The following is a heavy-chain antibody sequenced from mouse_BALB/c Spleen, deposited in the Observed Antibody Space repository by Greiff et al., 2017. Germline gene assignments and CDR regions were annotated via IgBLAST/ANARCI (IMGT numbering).Heavy chain of an antibody. J-gene: IGHJ3*01. Sequence: VQLQQSGAELARPGASVKLSCKASGYTFTSYWMQWVKQRPGQGLEWIGAIYPGDGDTRYTQKFKGKATLTADKSSSTAYMQLSSLASEDSAVYYCASGDDSQFAYWGQGTLVTVSA. CDR1: GYTFTSYW. CDR2: IYPGDGDT. V-gene: IGHV1-87*01. D-gene: IGHD2-4*01. CDR3: ASGDDSQFAY.